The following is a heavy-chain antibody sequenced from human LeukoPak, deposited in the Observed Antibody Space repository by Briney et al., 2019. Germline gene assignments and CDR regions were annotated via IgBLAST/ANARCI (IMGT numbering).Heavy chain of an antibody. D-gene: IGHD2-21*02. CDR3: ARQFCGGDCYSYYFDY. V-gene: IGHV4-39*01. J-gene: IGHJ4*02. CDR2: IYYSGST. CDR1: GGSISSSSYY. Sequence: SETLSLTCTVSGGSISSSSYYWGWIRQPLGKELEWIGSIYYSGSTYYNPYLKSRVTISVDTSKNQFSLKLSSVTAADTAVYYCARQFCGGDCYSYYFDYWGQGTLVTVSS.